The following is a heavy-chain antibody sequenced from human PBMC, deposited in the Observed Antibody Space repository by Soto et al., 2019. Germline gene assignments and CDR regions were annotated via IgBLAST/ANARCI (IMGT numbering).Heavy chain of an antibody. CDR1: GGSISSSSYY. J-gene: IGHJ5*02. V-gene: IGHV4-39*01. Sequence: PSETLSLTCTVSGGSISSSSYYWGWIRQPPGKGLEWIGSIYYSGSTYYNPSLKSRVTISVDTSKNQFSLKLSSVTAADTAVYYCAGIVVVVAGWFDPWGQGTLVTVSS. CDR3: AGIVVVVAGWFDP. D-gene: IGHD2-15*01. CDR2: IYYSGST.